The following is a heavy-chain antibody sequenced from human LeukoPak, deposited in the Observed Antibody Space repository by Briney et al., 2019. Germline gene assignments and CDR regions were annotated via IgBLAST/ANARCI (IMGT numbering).Heavy chain of an antibody. CDR1: GFTFYDYA. J-gene: IGHJ4*02. V-gene: IGHV3-9*03. Sequence: GRSLRLSCAASGFTFYDYAMHWGRHAPGKGLERVSGISWNRGSIVYADSVKGRFTISRDNAKNSLYLQMNSLRAEDMALYYCAKDIGGIYYDSSGLDYWGQGTLVTVSS. CDR3: AKDIGGIYYDSSGLDY. CDR2: ISWNRGSI. D-gene: IGHD3-22*01.